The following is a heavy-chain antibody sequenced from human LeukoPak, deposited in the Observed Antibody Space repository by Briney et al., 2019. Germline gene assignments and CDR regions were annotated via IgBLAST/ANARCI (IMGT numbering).Heavy chain of an antibody. CDR1: GYTFSDYY. J-gene: IGHJ4*02. CDR3: AREELSGSSTSCCSGLGY. D-gene: IGHD2-2*01. Sequence: ASVKVSCKASGYTFSDYYMHWVRQAPGQGLEWMGWIYPNSGGTNYAQKFQGRVTMTRDTSISTASMELSRLRSDDTAVYYCAREELSGSSTSCCSGLGYWGQGALVTVSS. CDR2: IYPNSGGT. V-gene: IGHV1-2*02.